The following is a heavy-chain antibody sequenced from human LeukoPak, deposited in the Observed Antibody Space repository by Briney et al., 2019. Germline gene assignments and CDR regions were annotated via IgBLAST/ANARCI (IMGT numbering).Heavy chain of an antibody. J-gene: IGHJ4*02. Sequence: PSETLSLTCTVSGGSISSSSYYWGWIRQPPGKGLEWIGSIYYSGSTYYNPSLKSRVTISVDTSKNQFSLKLSSVTAADTAVYYCARELRGVLSIVEDYWGQGTLVTVSS. CDR3: ARELRGVLSIVEDY. CDR2: IYYSGST. V-gene: IGHV4-39*02. CDR1: GGSISSSSYY. D-gene: IGHD3-10*01.